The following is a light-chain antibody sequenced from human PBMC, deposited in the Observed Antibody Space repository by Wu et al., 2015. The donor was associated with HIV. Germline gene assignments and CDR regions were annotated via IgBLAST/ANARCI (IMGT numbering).Light chain of an antibody. CDR2: AAS. V-gene: IGKV1-9*01. CDR3: QQLNGYPLT. CDR1: QGISSY. Sequence: DIQLTQSPSFLSVSVGDRVTITCWASQGISSYLAWYQQKPGKAPELLIYAASTLQSGVPSRFRGSGSGTEFTLTISSLQPEDFATYYCQQLNGYPLTFGGGAKVEIK. J-gene: IGKJ4*01.